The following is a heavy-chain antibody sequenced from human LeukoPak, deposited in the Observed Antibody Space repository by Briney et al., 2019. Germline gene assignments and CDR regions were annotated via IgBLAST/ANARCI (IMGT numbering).Heavy chain of an antibody. Sequence: ESGPTLVNPAQTLTLTFTFSGFSLSTSGMCVRWIRQPPVKALEWLARIDWDDDKYYSTSLKTRLTISKDTSKNQVVLTMTNMDPVDTAAYYCARGSYCSSTNFYGMDVWGQGTTVTVSS. J-gene: IGHJ6*02. CDR1: GFSLSTSGMC. CDR2: IDWDDDK. CDR3: ARGSYCSSTNFYGMDV. V-gene: IGHV2-70*11. D-gene: IGHD2-2*01.